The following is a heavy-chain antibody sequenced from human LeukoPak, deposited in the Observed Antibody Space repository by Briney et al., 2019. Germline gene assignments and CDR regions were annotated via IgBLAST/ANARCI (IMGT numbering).Heavy chain of an antibody. Sequence: PSETLSLTCTVSGGSISSYYWSWIRQPPGKGLEWIGFIFYSGTTNYKPSLNSRVTISVDTSKNQFSLKLSSVTAADTAVYYCARAPYFDFWTGYYFDYWGQGTLVTV. D-gene: IGHD3-3*01. CDR3: ARAPYFDFWTGYYFDY. J-gene: IGHJ4*02. CDR2: IFYSGTT. V-gene: IGHV4-59*01. CDR1: GGSISSYY.